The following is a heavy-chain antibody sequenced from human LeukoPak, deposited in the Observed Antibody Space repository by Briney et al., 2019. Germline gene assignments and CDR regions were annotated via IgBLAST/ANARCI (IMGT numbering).Heavy chain of an antibody. CDR3: VREGGSDWYSGWFDP. CDR1: GFTFSSYW. J-gene: IGHJ5*02. Sequence: GGSLRLSCAASGFTFSSYWMSWVRQVPGKGLEWVANIKKDGSEKKYVDSVKGRFTISRDNAENSLYLQMNSLRVEDTAVYYCVREGGSDWYSGWFDPWGQGILVIVSS. CDR2: IKKDGSEK. D-gene: IGHD6-19*01. V-gene: IGHV3-7*01.